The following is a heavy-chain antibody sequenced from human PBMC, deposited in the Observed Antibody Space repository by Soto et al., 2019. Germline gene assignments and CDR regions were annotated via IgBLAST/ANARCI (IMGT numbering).Heavy chain of an antibody. CDR2: ISAYNGNT. Sequence: AAVKVSCKTSGYTFTSYGISWVRQAPGQGLEWMGWISAYNGNTKYSQQFQGRVTITRDTSASTAYMELSSLRSEDTAVYYCARDPSYYGMDVWGQGTTVTVSS. J-gene: IGHJ6*02. CDR3: ARDPSYYGMDV. CDR1: GYTFTSYG. V-gene: IGHV1-18*01.